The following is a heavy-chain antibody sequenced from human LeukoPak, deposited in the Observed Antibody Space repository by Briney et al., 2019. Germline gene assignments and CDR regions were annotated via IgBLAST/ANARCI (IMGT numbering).Heavy chain of an antibody. CDR1: GFTFSTYG. J-gene: IGHJ6*03. CDR2: IRYDESDK. D-gene: IGHD3-3*01. CDR3: AKDYRFLAGHMDV. V-gene: IGHV3-30*02. Sequence: GGSLRLSCAASGFTFSTYGMHWVRQAPGKGLEWVAFIRYDESDKYYGDSVKGRFTISRDNSKNTLYLQMNSLRAEDTAVYYCAKDYRFLAGHMDVWGKGTTVTVSS.